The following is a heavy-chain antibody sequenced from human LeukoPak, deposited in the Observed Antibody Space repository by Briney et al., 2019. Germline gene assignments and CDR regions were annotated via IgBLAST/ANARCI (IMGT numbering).Heavy chain of an antibody. V-gene: IGHV3-33*06. CDR1: GFTFSSYG. D-gene: IGHD3-22*01. CDR2: IWYDGSNK. CDR3: AKTRAGNSSGRDPGWPMDY. J-gene: IGHJ4*02. Sequence: GRSLRLSCAASGFTFSSYGMHWVRQAPGKGLEWVAVIWYDGSNKYYADSVKGRFTISRDNSSNTVYLQINSLRAEDTALYYCAKTRAGNSSGRDPGWPMDYWGQGTLVTVSS.